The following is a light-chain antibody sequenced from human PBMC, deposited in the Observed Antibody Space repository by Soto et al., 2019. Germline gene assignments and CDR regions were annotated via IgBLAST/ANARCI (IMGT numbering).Light chain of an antibody. Sequence: EIGLTQSPGTLYLSPGERATLSCRASQSVSSSYLAWYQQKPGQAPRLLIYGASSMGTGIPARFSGSGSGPDFTLIISTLEREAVAVYRCQQDGGSPTFGGGTKVEMK. V-gene: IGKV3-20*01. J-gene: IGKJ4*01. CDR1: QSVSSSY. CDR3: QQDGGSPT. CDR2: GAS.